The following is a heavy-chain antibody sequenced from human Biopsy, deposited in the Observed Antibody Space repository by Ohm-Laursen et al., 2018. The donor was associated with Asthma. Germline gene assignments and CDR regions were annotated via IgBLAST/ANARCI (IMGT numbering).Heavy chain of an antibody. J-gene: IGHJ4*02. CDR3: ARAGALIVGATMGY. D-gene: IGHD1-26*01. CDR2: INPSGGST. CDR1: GYTFTSYY. V-gene: IGHV1-46*01. Sequence: PSAKASRKASGYTFTSYYMHWGRQTPGQGLGWVGIINPSGGSTSYAQKLQGRVTMTRDTSTSTVCMELSSLRSEDTAVYYCARAGALIVGATMGYWGQGTLVTVSS.